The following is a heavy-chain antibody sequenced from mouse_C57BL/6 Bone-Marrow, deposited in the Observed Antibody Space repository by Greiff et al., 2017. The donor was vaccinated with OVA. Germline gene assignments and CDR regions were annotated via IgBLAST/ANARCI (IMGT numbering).Heavy chain of an antibody. J-gene: IGHJ2*01. Sequence: QVQLQQPGAELVKPGASVKLSCKASGYTFTSYWMHWVKQRPGQGLEWIGMIHPNSGSTNYNEKFKSKATLTVDKSSSTAYMQLSSLTSEDSAVYYCASITTVVADDWGKGTTLTVSS. V-gene: IGHV1-64*01. CDR3: ASITTVVADD. D-gene: IGHD1-1*01. CDR1: GYTFTSYW. CDR2: IHPNSGST.